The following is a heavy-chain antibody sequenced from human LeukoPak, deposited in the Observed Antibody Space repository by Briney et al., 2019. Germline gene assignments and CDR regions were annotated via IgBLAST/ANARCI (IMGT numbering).Heavy chain of an antibody. V-gene: IGHV1-58*01. D-gene: IGHD1-26*01. CDR2: IVVGRGNT. J-gene: IGHJ4*02. Sequence: SVKVSCKASGFTFTSSAVQWVRQARGQRLEWIGWIVVGRGNTNYAQKFQERVTITRDMSTSTAYMELSSLRSEDTAVYYCAAVGPKEAIVGATTVDYWGQGTLVTVSS. CDR1: GFTFTSSA. CDR3: AAVGPKEAIVGATTVDY.